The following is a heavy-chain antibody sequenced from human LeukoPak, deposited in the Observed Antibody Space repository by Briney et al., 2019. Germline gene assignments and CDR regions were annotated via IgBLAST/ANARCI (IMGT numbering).Heavy chain of an antibody. CDR3: ARSLTGVTSY. J-gene: IGHJ4*02. D-gene: IGHD7-27*01. CDR1: GFTFSSYW. CDR2: IKPDGSEK. V-gene: IGHV3-7*01. Sequence: YPGGSLRLSCAASGFTFSSYWMTWVRQAPGKGLEWVANIKPDGSEKSYVDSVRGRFTISRDNAKNSLYLQMNSLRAEDTAVYYCARSLTGVTSYWGQGTLVTVSS.